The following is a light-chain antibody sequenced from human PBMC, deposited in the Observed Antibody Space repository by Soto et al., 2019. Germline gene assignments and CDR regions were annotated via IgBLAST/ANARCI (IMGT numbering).Light chain of an antibody. CDR3: QQYNNWPLT. V-gene: IGKV3-15*01. CDR1: QSVRNN. Sequence: EIVMTQSPATLSVSPGERAKFSCRASQSVRNNLAWFQQKPGQAPRLLIYGASTRATSIPARFSGSGSGTEFTLTISGLQSEDFAVYYCQQYNNWPLTFGGGSKVEIK. CDR2: GAS. J-gene: IGKJ4*01.